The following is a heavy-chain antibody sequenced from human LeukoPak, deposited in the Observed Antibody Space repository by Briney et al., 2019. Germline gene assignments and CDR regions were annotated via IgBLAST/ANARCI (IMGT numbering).Heavy chain of an antibody. J-gene: IGHJ3*01. CDR2: IYPGDYDT. CDR3: AGHSFDIVDAFDV. V-gene: IGHV5-51*01. Sequence: GESLKISCEAFELHFVNLWVSLVRQMPGKGLEWMGIIYPGDYDTRYSPSFQGHVTISVDKSISTAYLQWRSLRASDTAMHFFAGHSFDIVDAFDVCGQGTIVTVPA. CDR1: ELHFVNLW. D-gene: IGHD3-16*02.